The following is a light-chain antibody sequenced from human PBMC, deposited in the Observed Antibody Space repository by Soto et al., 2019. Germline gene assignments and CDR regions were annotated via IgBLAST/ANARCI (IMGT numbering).Light chain of an antibody. V-gene: IGKV3-20*01. CDR2: GAS. Sequence: EIVLTQSPGTLSLSPGETATLSCRASQSLSSNSIAWYQQRLGQAPKLLIFGASNRPTDIPDRFSGSGSGTDFNLSISRLKPEDFSVYYCQQHGSLPPTFGQGTRVDIK. J-gene: IGKJ1*01. CDR1: QSLSSNS. CDR3: QQHGSLPPT.